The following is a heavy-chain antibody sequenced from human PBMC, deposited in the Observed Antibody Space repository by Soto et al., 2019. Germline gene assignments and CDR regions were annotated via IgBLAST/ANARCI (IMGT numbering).Heavy chain of an antibody. D-gene: IGHD5-12*01. CDR3: AAPRTDGYKVPDPSTYYYYGLDV. CDR1: GGSFSTYA. CDR2: IIPIFGTP. V-gene: IGHV1-69*06. J-gene: IGHJ6*02. Sequence: SVKVSCKASGGSFSTYAISWVRQAPGQGLEWMGGIIPIFGTPNYAQKFQGRVTITADRSTSTAYLELNSLRSEDTAVYYCAAPRTDGYKVPDPSTYYYYGLDVWGRGTTVTVSS.